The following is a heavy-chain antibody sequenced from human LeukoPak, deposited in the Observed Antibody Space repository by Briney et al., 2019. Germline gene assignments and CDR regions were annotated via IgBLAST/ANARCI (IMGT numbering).Heavy chain of an antibody. CDR2: ISTSGSTI. D-gene: IGHD6-13*01. Sequence: GGSLRLSSAASGFTFSDYYMSWIRQAPGKGLEWVSYISTSGSTIYYADSVKGRFTLSRDNAKNSLYLQMNSLRAEDTAVYYCARDRHSAGVFDYWGQGTLVTVSS. CDR1: GFTFSDYY. V-gene: IGHV3-11*01. CDR3: ARDRHSAGVFDY. J-gene: IGHJ4*02.